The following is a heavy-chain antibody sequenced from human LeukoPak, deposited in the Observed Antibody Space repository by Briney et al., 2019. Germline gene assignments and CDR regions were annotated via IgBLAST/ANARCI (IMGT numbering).Heavy chain of an antibody. J-gene: IGHJ4*02. Sequence: PGGSLRLSCAASGFTFSSYWMSRVRQAPGKGPEWVANIKQDGSERYYVDSVKGRFTISRDNAKSSLYLQMNSLRAEDTAVYYCARDSYSGYDTTPDYWGQGTLVTVSS. V-gene: IGHV3-7*03. D-gene: IGHD5-12*01. CDR3: ARDSYSGYDTTPDY. CDR2: IKQDGSER. CDR1: GFTFSSYW.